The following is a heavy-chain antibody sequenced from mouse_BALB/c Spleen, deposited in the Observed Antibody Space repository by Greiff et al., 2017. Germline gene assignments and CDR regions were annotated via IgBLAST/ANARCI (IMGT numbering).Heavy chain of an antibody. J-gene: IGHJ4*01. V-gene: IGHV5-6-5*01. Sequence: EVQRVESGGGLVKPGGSLKLSCAASGFTFSSYAMSWVRQTPEKRLEWVASISSGGSTYYPDSVKGRFTISRDNARNILYLQMSSLRSEDTAMYYCARRGVGYYAMDYWGQGTSVTVSS. CDR3: ARRGVGYYAMDY. CDR1: GFTFSSYA. CDR2: ISSGGST.